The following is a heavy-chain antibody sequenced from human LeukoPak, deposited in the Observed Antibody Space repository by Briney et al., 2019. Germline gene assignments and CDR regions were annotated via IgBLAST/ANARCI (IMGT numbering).Heavy chain of an antibody. CDR1: GFRFSGYE. Sequence: PGGSLRLSCAASGFRFSGYEVNWVRQAPGKGLEWVSHITSGSTIHYADSVKGRFTISRDNANNSLYLQMNSLRAEDTAVYYCARGFGYWAQGTLVTVSS. CDR3: ARGFGY. CDR2: ITSGSTI. J-gene: IGHJ4*02. V-gene: IGHV3-48*03.